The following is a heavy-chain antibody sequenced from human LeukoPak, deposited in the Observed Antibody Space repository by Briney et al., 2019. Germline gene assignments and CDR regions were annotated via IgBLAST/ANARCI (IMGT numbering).Heavy chain of an antibody. CDR2: FDPEDGET. J-gene: IGHJ3*01. Sequence: ASVKVSCKVSGYTLTELSMHWVRQAPGKGLEWMGGFDPEDGETIYAQKFQGRVTMTEDTSTDTAHMELSSLRSEDTAVYYCATGDMVRGFLPTSGVWGQGTMVTVSS. CDR1: GYTLTELS. CDR3: ATGDMVRGFLPTSGV. V-gene: IGHV1-24*01. D-gene: IGHD3-10*01.